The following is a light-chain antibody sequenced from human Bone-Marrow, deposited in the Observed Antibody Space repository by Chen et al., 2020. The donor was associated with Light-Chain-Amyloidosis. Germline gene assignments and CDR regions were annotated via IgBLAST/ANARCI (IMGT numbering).Light chain of an antibody. Sequence: DTQMTQSPSSLSPSVGDRVTITCQASQDISNYLYWYQQKPGKAPKLLITDAFQLETGVPSRFSGSGFGTDFSLSITSLQPEDIATYYCQQYHSLPLTFGGGTKVEI. V-gene: IGKV1-33*01. J-gene: IGKJ4*01. CDR3: QQYHSLPLT. CDR1: QDISNY. CDR2: DAF.